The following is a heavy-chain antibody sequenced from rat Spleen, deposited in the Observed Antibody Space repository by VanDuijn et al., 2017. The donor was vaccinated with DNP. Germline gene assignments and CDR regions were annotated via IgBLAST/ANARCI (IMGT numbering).Heavy chain of an antibody. J-gene: IGHJ1*01. CDR3: AREGRDDWYFDF. CDR2: ISYDGGRN. CDR1: GFTFSDYY. Sequence: EVQLVESGGGSVQPGRSLKLSCAASGFTFSDYYMAWVRQGPTKGLEWVAYISYDGGRNYNGDSVKGRLTISRDNAKSTLYLQKNSLRTEDMATYYCAREGRDDWYFDFWGPGTMVTVSS. V-gene: IGHV5-22*01. D-gene: IGHD1-11*01.